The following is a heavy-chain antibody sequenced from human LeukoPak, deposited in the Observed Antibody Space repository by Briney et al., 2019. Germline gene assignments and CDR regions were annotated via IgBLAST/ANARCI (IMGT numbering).Heavy chain of an antibody. Sequence: GGSLRLSCAASGFTFSSYTLNWVRQAPGKGLEWVSSITIRGTYIYYADSVKGRFTIPRDDAKNSLYLQMNSLRAEDTAVYYCARPASDYDFWSGFYPDYYYYYMDVWGKGTTVTVSS. D-gene: IGHD3-3*01. CDR3: ARPASDYDFWSGFYPDYYYYYMDV. J-gene: IGHJ6*03. CDR1: GFTFSSYT. V-gene: IGHV3-21*01. CDR2: ITIRGTYI.